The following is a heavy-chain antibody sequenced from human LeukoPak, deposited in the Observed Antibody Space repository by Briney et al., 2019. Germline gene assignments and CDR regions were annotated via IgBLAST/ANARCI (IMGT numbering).Heavy chain of an antibody. CDR2: IYPGDSDT. V-gene: IGHV5-51*03. CDR3: ARTRRGIAAAGTNWFDP. CDR1: GYSFTSYW. Sequence: GESLKISCKGSGYSFTSYWIGWVRQMPGKGLEWMGIIYPGDSDTRYSPSFQGQVTISADKSISTAYLQWSSLKASDTAMYYCARTRRGIAAAGTNWFDPWGQGTLSPSPQ. D-gene: IGHD6-13*01. J-gene: IGHJ5*02.